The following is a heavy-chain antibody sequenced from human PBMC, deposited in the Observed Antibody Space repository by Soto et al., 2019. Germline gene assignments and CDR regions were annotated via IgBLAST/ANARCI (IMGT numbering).Heavy chain of an antibody. CDR2: ISSTTNYI. V-gene: IGHV3-21*01. J-gene: IGHJ4*02. CDR1: GFTVTRYS. CDR3: ARESEDLTSNFDY. Sequence: GGSLRLSCAASGFTVTRYSMNLVRQAPGKGLEWVSSISSTTNYIYYADSMKGRFTASRDNAKNSVYLEMNSLSAEDTAVYYCARESEDLTSNFDYWGQGTLVTVSS.